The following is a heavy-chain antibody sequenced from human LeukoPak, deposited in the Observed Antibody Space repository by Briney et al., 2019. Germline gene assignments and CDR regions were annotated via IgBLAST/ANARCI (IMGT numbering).Heavy chain of an antibody. D-gene: IGHD6-19*01. CDR2: ISGSGGST. V-gene: IGHV3-23*01. J-gene: IGHJ3*02. Sequence: PGGSLRLPCAASGFTFSSYAMSWVRQAPGKGLEWVSAISGSGGSTYYADSVKGRFTISRDSSKNTLYLQMNSLRAEDTAVYYCAKAITQWLVRNAFDIWGQGTMVTVSS. CDR1: GFTFSSYA. CDR3: AKAITQWLVRNAFDI.